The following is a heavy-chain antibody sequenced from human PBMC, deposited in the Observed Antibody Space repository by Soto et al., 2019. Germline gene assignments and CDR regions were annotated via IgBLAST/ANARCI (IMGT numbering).Heavy chain of an antibody. CDR3: ACDGSLLTGRYWFDP. Sequence: SVKVSCKASGGTFSSYAISWVRQAPGQGLEWMGGIIPIFGTANYAQKFQGRVTITADESTSTAYMELSSLRSEDTAVYYCACDGSLLTGRYWFDPWGQGTLVTVSS. CDR1: GGTFSSYA. D-gene: IGHD3-9*01. V-gene: IGHV1-69*13. J-gene: IGHJ5*02. CDR2: IIPIFGTA.